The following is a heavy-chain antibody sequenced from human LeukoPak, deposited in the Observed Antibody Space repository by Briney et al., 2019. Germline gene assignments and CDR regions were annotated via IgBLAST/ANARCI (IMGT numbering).Heavy chain of an antibody. Sequence: SETLSLTCTVSGYSISSGYYWGWIRQPPGKGLEWIGSIYHSGSTYYNPSLKSRVTISVDTSKNQFSLKLSSVTAADTAVYYCARSMVRGVTYIDYWGQGTLVTVSS. CDR3: ARSMVRGVTYIDY. CDR1: GYSISSGYY. CDR2: IYHSGST. V-gene: IGHV4-38-2*02. J-gene: IGHJ4*02. D-gene: IGHD3-10*01.